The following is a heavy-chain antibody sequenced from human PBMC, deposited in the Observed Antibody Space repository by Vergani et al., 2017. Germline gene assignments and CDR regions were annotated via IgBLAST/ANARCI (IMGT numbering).Heavy chain of an antibody. D-gene: IGHD2-8*02. CDR2: IYRTGRP. CDR1: GFSLDNGYY. Sequence: QVQLQESGPGLVKPSEILSLTCAVSGFSLDNGYYWVWIRQPPGKGLEWIGSIYRTGRPHFTPSLNSRVTMSVDTSKNRFSLKVRSVTAADPAVYVCARVVYRDEASTVYRLEGMDIWGQGTTVTISS. V-gene: IGHV4-38-2*01. CDR3: ARVVYRDEASTVYRLEGMDI. J-gene: IGHJ6*01.